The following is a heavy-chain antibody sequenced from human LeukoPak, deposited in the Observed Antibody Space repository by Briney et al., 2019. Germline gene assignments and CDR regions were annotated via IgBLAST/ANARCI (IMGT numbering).Heavy chain of an antibody. CDR1: GGSISSGGYY. CDR3: ARVLREVVTASYYFDY. Sequence: SETLSLTCTVSGGSISSGGYYWSWIRQHPGKGLEWIGYIYHSGSTYYNPSLKSRVTISVDRSKNQFSLKLNSVTAADTAVYYCARVLREVVTASYYFDYWGQGTLVTVSS. J-gene: IGHJ4*02. CDR2: IYHSGST. D-gene: IGHD2-21*02. V-gene: IGHV4-30-2*01.